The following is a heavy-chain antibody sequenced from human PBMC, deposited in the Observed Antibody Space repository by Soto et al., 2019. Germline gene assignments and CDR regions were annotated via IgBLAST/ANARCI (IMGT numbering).Heavy chain of an antibody. CDR3: ARVVLGAEAWFGP. V-gene: IGHV1-18*01. Sequence: GASVKVSCKASGGTFSSYGITWVRQAPGQPLEWLGWISLYSDGTSYAQKFQGRVSMTTDTSTTTAYMELRSLRSDDTAVYYCARVVLGAEAWFGPWGQGTLVTVSS. J-gene: IGHJ5*02. CDR1: GGTFSSYG. CDR2: ISLYSDGT. D-gene: IGHD2-2*01.